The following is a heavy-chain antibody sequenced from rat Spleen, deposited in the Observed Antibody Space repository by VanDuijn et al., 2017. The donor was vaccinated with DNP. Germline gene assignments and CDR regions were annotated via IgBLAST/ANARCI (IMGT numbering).Heavy chain of an antibody. CDR1: GFTFKNYW. Sequence: EVQLVESGGGLVQPGRSLTLSCVASGFTFKNYWMTWIRQVPGKGLEWVASITSSDANPYYPDSVKGRFTIARDNAQDTLYLQMNSLRPEDRATYYCARFDGYSYLYLMDVWGQGTSVTVSS. CDR2: ITSSDANP. J-gene: IGHJ4*01. D-gene: IGHD1-12*01. V-gene: IGHV5-31*01. CDR3: ARFDGYSYLYLMDV.